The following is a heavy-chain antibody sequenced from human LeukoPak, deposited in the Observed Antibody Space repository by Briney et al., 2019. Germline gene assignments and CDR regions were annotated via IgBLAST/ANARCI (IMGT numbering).Heavy chain of an antibody. CDR3: AKGVVTYSGSPPFDY. CDR1: GFTFSSYA. V-gene: IGHV3-30-3*01. D-gene: IGHD1-26*01. CDR2: ISYDGSNK. J-gene: IGHJ4*02. Sequence: GGSLRLSCAASGFTFSSYAVHWVRQAPGKGLEWVAVISYDGSNKYYADSVKGRFTISRDNSKNTLYLQMNSLRAEDTAVYYCAKGVVTYSGSPPFDYWGQGTLVTVSS.